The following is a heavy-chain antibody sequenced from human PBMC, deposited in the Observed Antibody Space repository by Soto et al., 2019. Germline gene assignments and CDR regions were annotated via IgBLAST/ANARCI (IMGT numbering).Heavy chain of an antibody. CDR1: GGSISSSSYY. CDR2: IYYSGST. D-gene: IGHD3-3*01. Sequence: SETLSLTCTVSGGSISSSSYYWGWIRQPPGKGLEWIGSIYYSGSTYYNPSLKSRVTISVDTSKNQFSLKLSSVTAADTAVYYCARIFGVEGYYYYMDVWGKGTTVTVSS. J-gene: IGHJ6*03. CDR3: ARIFGVEGYYYYMDV. V-gene: IGHV4-39*01.